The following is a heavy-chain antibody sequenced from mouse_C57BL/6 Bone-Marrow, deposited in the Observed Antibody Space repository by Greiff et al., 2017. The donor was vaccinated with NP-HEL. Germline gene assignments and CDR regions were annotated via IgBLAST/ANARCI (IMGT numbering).Heavy chain of an antibody. CDR3: ASRYYGSSYFDY. Sequence: ESGPGLVKPSQSLSLTCSVTGYSITSGYYWNWIRQFQGNQLEWMGYISYDGSNNYNPSLKNRISITRDTSKNQFFLKLNSVTTEDTATYYCASRYYGSSYFDYWGQGTTLTVSS. V-gene: IGHV3-6*01. J-gene: IGHJ2*01. D-gene: IGHD1-1*01. CDR2: ISYDGSN. CDR1: GYSITSGYY.